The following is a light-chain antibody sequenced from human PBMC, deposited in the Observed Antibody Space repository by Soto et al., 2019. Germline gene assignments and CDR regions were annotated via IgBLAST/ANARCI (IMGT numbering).Light chain of an antibody. CDR2: DAS. CDR3: QQYDNPHLLT. CDR1: QDISNY. Sequence: DIQMTQSPSSLSASVGDRVTITCQASQDISNYLNWYQQKPGKAPKLLIYDASNLETGVPSRFSGSGSGTDFTFTISSLQPEDIATYYYQQYDNPHLLTFGGGTKVEI. J-gene: IGKJ4*01. V-gene: IGKV1-33*01.